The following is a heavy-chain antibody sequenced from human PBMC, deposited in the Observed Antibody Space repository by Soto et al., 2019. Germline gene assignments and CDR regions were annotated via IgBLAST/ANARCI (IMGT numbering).Heavy chain of an antibody. V-gene: IGHV4-30-4*01. D-gene: IGHD3-10*01. CDR2: IYYSGST. CDR3: ARDSAKTMVRGNYYYGMDV. J-gene: IGHJ6*02. CDR1: GGSISSGDYY. Sequence: SETLSLTCTVSGGSISSGDYYWSWIRQPPGKGLEWIGYIYYSGSTYYNPSLKSRVTISVDTSKNQFSLKLSSVTAADTAVYYCARDSAKTMVRGNYYYGMDVWGQGTTVTVSS.